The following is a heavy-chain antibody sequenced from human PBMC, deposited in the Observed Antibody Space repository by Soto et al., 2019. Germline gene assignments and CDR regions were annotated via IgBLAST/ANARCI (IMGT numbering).Heavy chain of an antibody. CDR2: IRCDGSNK. V-gene: IGHV3-33*08. Sequence: GGSLRLSCAASGFTFSSYGMHWVRQAPGKGLEWVADIRCDGSNKYYADSVKGRFTISRDNAKNTLYLQMNSLRDEDTAVYYCARGPYYYDSSGYSAVVYWGQGTLVTVSS. D-gene: IGHD3-22*01. CDR1: GFTFSSYG. CDR3: ARGPYYYDSSGYSAVVY. J-gene: IGHJ4*02.